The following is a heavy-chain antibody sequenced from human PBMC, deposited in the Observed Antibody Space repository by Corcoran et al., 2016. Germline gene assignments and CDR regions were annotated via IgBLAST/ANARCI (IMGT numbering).Heavy chain of an antibody. D-gene: IGHD5-18*01. CDR3: AGVGYSYGFYYFDL. Sequence: QVQLQESGPGLVKPSEILYLTCTVSGGSISSMDYYWGWIRQRPGKGLEWIGSIFYSGITYYNPSLTSRVTISVDTSKNQFSVKLSSVTAADTDVYYCAGVGYSYGFYYFDLGGQGTLVTVSS. J-gene: IGHJ4*02. CDR1: GGSISSMDYY. V-gene: IGHV4-39*07. CDR2: IFYSGIT.